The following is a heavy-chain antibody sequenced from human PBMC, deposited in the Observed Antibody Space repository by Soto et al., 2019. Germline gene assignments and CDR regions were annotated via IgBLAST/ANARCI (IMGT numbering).Heavy chain of an antibody. CDR2: IRSKPNNYAT. V-gene: IGHV3-73*02. Sequence: EVQLVESGGGLVQPGGSLKLSCAASGFTFSGSAMHWVRQASGKGLEWVGRIRSKPNNYATAYAASVKGRFTISRDDSKNTAYLQMNSLKTDDTAVYYCTHGDYEAYWGQGTLVTVSS. CDR1: GFTFSGSA. J-gene: IGHJ4*02. D-gene: IGHD4-17*01. CDR3: THGDYEAY.